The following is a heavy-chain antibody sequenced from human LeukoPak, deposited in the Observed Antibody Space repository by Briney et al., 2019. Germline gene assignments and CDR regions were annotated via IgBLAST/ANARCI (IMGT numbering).Heavy chain of an antibody. CDR2: INHSGST. D-gene: IGHD3-10*01. Sequence: SETLSLTCAVYGGSFSGYHWSWIRQPPGKGLEWIGEINHSGSTNYNPSLKSRVTISVDTSKNQFSLKLSSVTAADTAVYYCASMVRGVIWAFDIWGQGTMVTVSS. CDR1: GGSFSGYH. J-gene: IGHJ3*02. CDR3: ASMVRGVIWAFDI. V-gene: IGHV4-34*01.